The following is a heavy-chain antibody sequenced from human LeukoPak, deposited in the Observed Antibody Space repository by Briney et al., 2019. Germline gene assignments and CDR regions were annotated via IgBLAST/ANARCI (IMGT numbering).Heavy chain of an antibody. CDR1: GASITNSSYY. D-gene: IGHD3-9*01. CDR2: LYYSRST. Sequence: SETLSLTCTVSGASITNSSYYWGWIRQPPGIGLEWIGTLYYSRSTYYNPSLKSRVTISVDSSKKQFSLKLTSVTAADTAVYFCVRGDYNVLTGFRDTYDYWGQGRLVTVSA. CDR3: VRGDYNVLTGFRDTYDY. J-gene: IGHJ4*02. V-gene: IGHV4-39*01.